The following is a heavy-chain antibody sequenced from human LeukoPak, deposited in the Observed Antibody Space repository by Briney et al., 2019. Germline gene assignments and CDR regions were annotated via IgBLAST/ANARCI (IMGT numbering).Heavy chain of an antibody. CDR3: AKLLITGRIVTPLDY. CDR1: GFTFVDYG. Sequence: GGSLRLSCAASGFTFVDYGMHWVRQAPGKGLEWVALISGDGRSTSYADSVKGRFTISRDNYENSLYLQMNSLRTEDTALYYCAKLLITGRIVTPLDYWGQGTPVTVSS. CDR2: ISGDGRST. V-gene: IGHV3-43*02. D-gene: IGHD4-23*01. J-gene: IGHJ4*02.